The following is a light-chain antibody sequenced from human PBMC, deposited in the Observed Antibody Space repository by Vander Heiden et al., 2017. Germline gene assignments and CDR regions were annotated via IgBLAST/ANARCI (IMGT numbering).Light chain of an antibody. CDR1: QSVSNY. CDR2: DAS. CDR3: QQLCNWPSFT. Sequence: EIVLTQSPATLSFSPGERATLSCRASQSVSNYLAWYQQKPGQAPRLLIYDASNRATGIPARFSGSGYGTDFTLTISSLEPEDFAVYYCQQLCNWPSFTFGHGTKVDIK. J-gene: IGKJ3*01. V-gene: IGKV3-11*01.